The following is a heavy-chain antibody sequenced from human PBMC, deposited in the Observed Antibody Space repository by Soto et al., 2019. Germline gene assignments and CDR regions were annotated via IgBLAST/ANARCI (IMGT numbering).Heavy chain of an antibody. V-gene: IGHV4-31*03. D-gene: IGHD3-10*01. J-gene: IGHJ4*02. CDR1: NGSISGGGFY. Sequence: QVQLQESGPGLVKPSQALSLICTVSNGSISGGGFYWSWIRQSPGKGLEWIGYVHNSGYTYYTPTLKSRVTISLDTSKSQFALRLSSVTDAETAVYYCARRNAHGSGSRWDVWGQGTLVTVSS. CDR2: VHNSGYT. CDR3: ARRNAHGSGSRWDV.